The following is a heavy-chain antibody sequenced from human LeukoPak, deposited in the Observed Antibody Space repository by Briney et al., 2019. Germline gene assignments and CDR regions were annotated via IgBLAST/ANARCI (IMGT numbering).Heavy chain of an antibody. CDR1: GGSISSGGYY. D-gene: IGHD2-21*01. CDR2: IYTSGST. J-gene: IGHJ5*02. CDR3: ARLAHSQVYNWFDP. Sequence: SETLSLTCTVSGGSISSGGYYWSWIRQHPGKGLEWVGNIYTSGSTNYNPSLKSRVTISVDTSKNQFPLKLSSVTAADTAVYYCARLAHSQVYNWFDPWGQGTLVTVSS. V-gene: IGHV4-61*08.